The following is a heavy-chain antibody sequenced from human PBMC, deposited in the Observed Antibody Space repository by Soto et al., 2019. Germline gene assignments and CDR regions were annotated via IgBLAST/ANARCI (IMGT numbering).Heavy chain of an antibody. CDR2: ISWNSGSI. Sequence: GGSLRLSCAASGFTFDDYAMHWVRQAPGKGLEWVSGISWNSGSIGYADSVKGRFTISRDNAKNSLYLQMNSLRAEDTALYYCAKDLPGGSSSWYAFDIWGQGTMVTVSS. J-gene: IGHJ3*02. CDR3: AKDLPGGSSSWYAFDI. D-gene: IGHD6-13*01. V-gene: IGHV3-9*01. CDR1: GFTFDDYA.